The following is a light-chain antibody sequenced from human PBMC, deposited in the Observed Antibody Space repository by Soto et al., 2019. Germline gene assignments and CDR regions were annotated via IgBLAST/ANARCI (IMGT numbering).Light chain of an antibody. Sequence: DIVMTQSPDSLAVSLGERATINCKSSQSVLYSSNNKNYLAWYQQKPGQPPKLLIYWASTRESGVPDRFSGSGSGTDFTLTIGSLQAEAVAVYYCQQYYSTSSITFGQGTRLEIK. CDR2: WAS. V-gene: IGKV4-1*01. J-gene: IGKJ5*01. CDR1: QSVLYSSNNKNY. CDR3: QQYYSTSSIT.